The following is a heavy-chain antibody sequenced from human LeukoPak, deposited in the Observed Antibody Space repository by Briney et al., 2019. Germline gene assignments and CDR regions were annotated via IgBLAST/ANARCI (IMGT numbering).Heavy chain of an antibody. CDR2: INPSGGST. CDR1: GYTFTGYY. D-gene: IGHD5-18*01. J-gene: IGHJ4*02. Sequence: ASVKVSRKASGYTFTGYYMHWVRQAPGQGLEWMGVINPSGGSTSYAQKFQGRVTMTRDTSTTTVYMELSSLRSEDTAVYYCAREGDTVMARRYFDYWGQGTLVTVSS. CDR3: AREGDTVMARRYFDY. V-gene: IGHV1-46*01.